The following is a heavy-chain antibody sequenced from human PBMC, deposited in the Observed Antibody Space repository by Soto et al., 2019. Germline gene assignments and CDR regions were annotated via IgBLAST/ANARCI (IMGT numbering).Heavy chain of an antibody. J-gene: IGHJ4*02. CDR3: AKDLSCSGGSCYSVDY. V-gene: IGHV3-23*01. Sequence: GGSLRLSCAASGFTFSSYAMSWVRQAPGKGLEWVSAISGSGGSTYYADSVKGRFTISRDNSKNTLYLQMNSLRAEDTAVYYCAKDLSCSGGSCYSVDYWGQGTLVTVSS. CDR2: ISGSGGST. D-gene: IGHD2-15*01. CDR1: GFTFSSYA.